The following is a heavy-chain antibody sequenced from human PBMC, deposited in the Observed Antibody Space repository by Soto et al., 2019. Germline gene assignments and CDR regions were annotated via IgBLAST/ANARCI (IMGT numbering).Heavy chain of an antibody. V-gene: IGHV4-4*07. J-gene: IGHJ5*01. Sequence: SETLSLTCTVSGASISGFYWSWIRKSAGKGLEWIGCIYATGTTDYNPSLKSRVMMSVDTSKKQFSLKLRSVTAADTAVYYCVRDGTKTLRDWFDSWGQGISVTVSS. CDR2: IYATGTT. CDR3: VRDGTKTLRDWFDS. D-gene: IGHD1-1*01. CDR1: GASISGFY.